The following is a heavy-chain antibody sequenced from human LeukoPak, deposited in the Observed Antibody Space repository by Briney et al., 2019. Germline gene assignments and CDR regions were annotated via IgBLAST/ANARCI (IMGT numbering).Heavy chain of an antibody. D-gene: IGHD2-15*01. CDR2: MYYSGTT. CDR3: AGLRYHGGNTV. CDR1: GASVNSGSHY. Sequence: PSETLSLTCTVSGASVNSGSHYWSWFRQPPGKGLERIGYMYYSGTTNYNPSLKSRVTMSVDTSKNHFSLKMNSLTAADTAEYFCAGLRYHGGNTVWGQGTPVTVSS. V-gene: IGHV4-61*03. J-gene: IGHJ4*02.